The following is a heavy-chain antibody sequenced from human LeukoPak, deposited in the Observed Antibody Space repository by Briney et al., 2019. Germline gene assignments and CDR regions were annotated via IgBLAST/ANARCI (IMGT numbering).Heavy chain of an antibody. J-gene: IGHJ4*02. CDR3: ARAMGSGSEYYFDY. V-gene: IGHV4-4*07. CDR1: GGSISSYY. Sequence: PSETLSLTCTVSGGSISSYYWSWIRQPAGKGLEWIGRIYTSGSTNYNPSLKSRVTMSVDTSKNQFSLKLSFVTAADTAVYYCARAMGSGSEYYFDYWGQGTLVTVSS. CDR2: IYTSGST. D-gene: IGHD3-10*01.